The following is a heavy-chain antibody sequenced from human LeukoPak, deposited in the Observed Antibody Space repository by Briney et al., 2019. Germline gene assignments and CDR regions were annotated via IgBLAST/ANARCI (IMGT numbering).Heavy chain of an antibody. Sequence: PGGSLRLSCAASGFTFSSYAMHWVRQAPGKGLEYVSAISSNGGSTYYANSVKGRFTISRDNSKNTLYLQMGSLRAEDMAVYYCARVYSSDALDYWGQGTLVTVSS. V-gene: IGHV3-64*01. J-gene: IGHJ4*02. CDR1: GFTFSSYA. D-gene: IGHD6-19*01. CDR3: ARVYSSDALDY. CDR2: ISSNGGST.